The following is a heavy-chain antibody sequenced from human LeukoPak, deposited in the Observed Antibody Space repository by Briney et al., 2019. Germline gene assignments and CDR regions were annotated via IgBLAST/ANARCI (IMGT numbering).Heavy chain of an antibody. Sequence: GGSLRLSCAASGFSFSDAWMSWVRQAPGKGLEWVAHIKQDGSEIFYVDSVKGRFTISRDNAKNSLYLQMNSLRAEDTAVYYCARDGITMVRGVTTFDIWGQGTMVTVSS. CDR1: GFSFSDAW. D-gene: IGHD3-10*01. J-gene: IGHJ3*02. CDR2: IKQDGSEI. CDR3: ARDGITMVRGVTTFDI. V-gene: IGHV3-7*01.